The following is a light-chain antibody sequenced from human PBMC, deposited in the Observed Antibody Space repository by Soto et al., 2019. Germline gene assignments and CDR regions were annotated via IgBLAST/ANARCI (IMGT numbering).Light chain of an antibody. CDR2: GAS. CDR3: QQYGSSRWT. Sequence: EIVLTQSPGTLSLSPGERATLSCRASQSVSSTYLAWLQQKAGQALRLLIHGASSRAIGIPDRFSGSGSGTDFTLTISRLEPEDFAVYYCQQYGSSRWTFGQGTKVEIK. CDR1: QSVSSTY. V-gene: IGKV3-20*01. J-gene: IGKJ1*01.